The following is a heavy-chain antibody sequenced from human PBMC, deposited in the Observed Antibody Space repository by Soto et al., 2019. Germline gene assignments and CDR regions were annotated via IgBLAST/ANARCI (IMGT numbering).Heavy chain of an antibody. J-gene: IGHJ4*02. CDR1: GYTFTGYY. D-gene: IGHD6-13*01. CDR2: INPNSGGT. Sequence: QVQLVQSGAEVKKPGASVKVSCKASGYTFTGYYMHWVRQAPGQGLEWMGWINPNSGGTNYAQKFQGRVTMTRDMSISTAYMELSRLRSDDTAVYYCARDQGSSWEWTGADYWGQGTLVTVSS. V-gene: IGHV1-2*02. CDR3: ARDQGSSWEWTGADY.